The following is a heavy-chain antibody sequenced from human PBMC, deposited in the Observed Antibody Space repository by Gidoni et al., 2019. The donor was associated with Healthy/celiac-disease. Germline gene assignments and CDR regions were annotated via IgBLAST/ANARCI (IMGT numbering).Heavy chain of an antibody. D-gene: IGHD3-22*01. CDR3: ARDQTLDYYDSSGYYHDAFDI. CDR1: AFTFSSYS. Sequence: EVQLVESGGGLVQPGGSLRLSCAASAFTFSSYSMNWVRQAPGKGLEWVSYISSSSSTIYYADSVKGRFTISRDNAKNSLYLQMNSLRAEDTAVYYCARDQTLDYYDSSGYYHDAFDIWGQGTMVTVSS. J-gene: IGHJ3*02. CDR2: ISSSSSTI. V-gene: IGHV3-48*04.